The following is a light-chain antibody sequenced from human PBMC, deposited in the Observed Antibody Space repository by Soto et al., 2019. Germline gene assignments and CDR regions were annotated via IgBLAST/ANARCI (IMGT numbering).Light chain of an antibody. Sequence: EIVLTQSPATLSLSPGDRATLSCRASQGVGSYLGWYQQRPGQAPRLLIYDASNRATGIPARFSGSGSGTDFTLTISSLEPEDFAVYYCQQRSDWPSTFGGGTKVEIK. J-gene: IGKJ4*01. CDR3: QQRSDWPST. CDR2: DAS. CDR1: QGVGSY. V-gene: IGKV3-11*01.